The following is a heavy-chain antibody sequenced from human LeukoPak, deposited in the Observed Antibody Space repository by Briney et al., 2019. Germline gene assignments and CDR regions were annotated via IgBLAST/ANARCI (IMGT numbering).Heavy chain of an antibody. CDR3: AREAGGIQLWNGGAFDI. CDR1: GGSISSYY. Sequence: PSETLSLTCTVSGGSISSYYWSWIRQPPGKGLEWIGYIYTSGSNNYNPSLKSRVTISVDTTKNQFSLKLSSVTAADTAVYYCAREAGGIQLWNGGAFDIWGQGTMVTVSS. V-gene: IGHV4-4*09. D-gene: IGHD5-18*01. J-gene: IGHJ3*02. CDR2: IYTSGSN.